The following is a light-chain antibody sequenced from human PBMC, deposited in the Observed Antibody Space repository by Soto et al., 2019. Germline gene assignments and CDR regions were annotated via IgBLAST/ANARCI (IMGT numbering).Light chain of an antibody. J-gene: IGKJ4*01. V-gene: IGKV3D-15*01. CDR1: QSVSSN. CDR3: QQYNKWPLT. Sequence: EIVMTQSPATLSVSPGERATLSCRASQSVSSNLAWYQQNPGQAPRLLIYGASTRATGIPARFSGSGSGTEFTITISSLQSEDFAVYYCQQYNKWPLTFGGGTKVEIK. CDR2: GAS.